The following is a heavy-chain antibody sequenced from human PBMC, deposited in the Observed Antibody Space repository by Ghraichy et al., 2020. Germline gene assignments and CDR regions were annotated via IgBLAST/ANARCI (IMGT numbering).Heavy chain of an antibody. D-gene: IGHD1-7*01. J-gene: IGHJ4*02. Sequence: SETLSLTCTVSGGSISSDGYYWSWKRQGTGQGMEWIGYSYYSGSTYYNPSLKSRVTISVDTSKNQFSLKLSSVTAADTAGYYCARDRTGTYYFDYWGQGTLVTVSS. V-gene: IGHV4-31*03. CDR1: GGSISSDGYY. CDR2: SYYSGST. CDR3: ARDRTGTYYFDY.